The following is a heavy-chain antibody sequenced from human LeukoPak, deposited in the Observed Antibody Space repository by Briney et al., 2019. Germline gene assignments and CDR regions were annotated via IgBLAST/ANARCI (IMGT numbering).Heavy chain of an antibody. Sequence: SKNLSLTCAFTDSPFNNHYWNWIRQPPGTGLDWNGEIMHTGGTNYNPSLKSRVPISLDTSKNQFSLELTSVTAADTAIYYCARDLRVIRGGRLDPCLQESLVSVCS. CDR1: DSPFNNHY. CDR3: ARDLRVIRGGRLDP. D-gene: IGHD2-21*01. V-gene: IGHV4-34*12. CDR2: IMHTGGT. J-gene: IGHJ5*02.